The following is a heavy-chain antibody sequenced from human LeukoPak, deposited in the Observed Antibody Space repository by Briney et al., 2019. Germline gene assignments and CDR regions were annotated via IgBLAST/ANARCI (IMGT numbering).Heavy chain of an antibody. CDR3: ARDAAPIYYGSGSYRGINWFDP. V-gene: IGHV1-69*05. D-gene: IGHD3-10*01. Sequence: SVKVSCKASGGTFSSYAISWVRQAPGQGLEWMGGIIPIFGTANYAQKFQGRVTITTDESTSTAYMELSSLRSEDTAVYYCARDAAPIYYGSGSYRGINWFDPWGQGTLVTVSS. CDR2: IIPIFGTA. J-gene: IGHJ5*02. CDR1: GGTFSSYA.